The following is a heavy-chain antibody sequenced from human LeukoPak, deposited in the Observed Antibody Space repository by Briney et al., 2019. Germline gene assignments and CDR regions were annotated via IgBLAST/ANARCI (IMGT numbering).Heavy chain of an antibody. CDR3: VGDGRGLERRGFDY. J-gene: IGHJ4*02. CDR1: GDTFSSYA. Sequence: SLRVSCTHSGDTFSSYAINWVRQAPGQGLEWMVRIIPIFGIANYAQKFQSRVTITADTSTSTAYMGLSSLRSEATALYYCVGDGRGLERRGFDYGGQGTRVTVSS. D-gene: IGHD1-26*01. V-gene: IGHV1-69*04. CDR2: IIPIFGIA.